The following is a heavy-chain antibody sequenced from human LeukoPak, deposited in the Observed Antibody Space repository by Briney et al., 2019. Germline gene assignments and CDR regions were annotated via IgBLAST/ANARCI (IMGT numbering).Heavy chain of an antibody. J-gene: IGHJ4*02. V-gene: IGHV1-2*02. CDR2: INPNSGGT. Sequence: ASVKVSCKASGYTFTSYGISWVRQAPGQGLEWMGWINPNSGGTNYAQKFQGRVTMTRDTSISTAYMELSRLRSDDTAVYYCARDDSGYDWGAYDYWGQGTLVTVSS. CDR1: GYTFTSYG. CDR3: ARDDSGYDWGAYDY. D-gene: IGHD5-12*01.